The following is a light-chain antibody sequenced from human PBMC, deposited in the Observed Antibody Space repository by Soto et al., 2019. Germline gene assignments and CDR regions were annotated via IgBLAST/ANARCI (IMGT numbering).Light chain of an antibody. Sequence: DVRMTQSPASVSASVGDSVTITCRASQRIGAYVSWYQQEPGKPPKLLISAATRLAEGVPSRFGGSGSGTDYTLSVSSLQPEDYATYYCHQRYRLRVWTFGQGTKVDI. CDR3: HQRYRLRVWT. CDR2: AAT. CDR1: QRIGAY. V-gene: IGKV1-39*01. J-gene: IGKJ1*01.